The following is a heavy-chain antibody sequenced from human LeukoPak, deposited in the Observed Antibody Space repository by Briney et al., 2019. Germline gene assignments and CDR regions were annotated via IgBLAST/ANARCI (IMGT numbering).Heavy chain of an antibody. J-gene: IGHJ4*02. D-gene: IGHD3-3*01. V-gene: IGHV1-2*02. CDR2: INPDSGGT. CDR1: GYTFTGYY. CDR3: ARAPKAIFGGTFDF. Sequence: ASVKVSCKASGYTFTGYYMHWVRQAPGQRLDWMGWINPDSGGTDYAQNFQGRVTMTRDTSISAAYMELSRLKSDDTAVYYCARAPKAIFGGTFDFWGQGTLVTVSS.